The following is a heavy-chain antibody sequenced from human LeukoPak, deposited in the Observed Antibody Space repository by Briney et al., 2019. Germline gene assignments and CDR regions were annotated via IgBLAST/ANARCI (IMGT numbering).Heavy chain of an antibody. Sequence: GGSLRLSCAASGFTFSSNAMHWVRQAPDKGLEWVAVISNDGNRKYYADSVKGRFTISRDNSKNTLYLQMNSLRVDDLAVYYCVRDYYGSESSSCGMDVWGQGTTVTVSS. CDR2: ISNDGNRK. CDR1: GFTFSSNA. V-gene: IGHV3-30*04. D-gene: IGHD3-10*01. J-gene: IGHJ6*02. CDR3: VRDYYGSESSSCGMDV.